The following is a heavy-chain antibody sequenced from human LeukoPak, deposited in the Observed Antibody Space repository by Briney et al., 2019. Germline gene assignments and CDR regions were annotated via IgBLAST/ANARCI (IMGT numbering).Heavy chain of an antibody. CDR1: RFTFSSYA. CDR3: VRGGSGWYYFDY. Sequence: GGSLRLSCEASRFTFSSYAMSCVRQAPGKGLEWVSAIGIAGDTYYPGSVRGRFTISRENAKNSLYLQMNSLRDGDTAVYYCVRGGSGWYYFDYWGQGTLVTVSS. D-gene: IGHD6-19*01. CDR2: IGIAGDT. J-gene: IGHJ4*02. V-gene: IGHV3-13*01.